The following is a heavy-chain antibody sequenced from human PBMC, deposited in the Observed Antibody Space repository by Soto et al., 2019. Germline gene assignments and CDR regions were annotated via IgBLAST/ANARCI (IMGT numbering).Heavy chain of an antibody. CDR1: GGSISSGNYY. CDR3: ATMGTPVTGLYYFDY. V-gene: IGHV4-30-4*01. Sequence: QVQLQESGPGLVKPSQTLSLTCTVSGGSISSGNYYWSWIRQPPGKGLEWIGFISYSGTTHYSASLRSRGSISVDTSKNQFSLDRSSVTAADTAVYYCATMGTPVTGLYYFDYWGQGTLVTVSS. J-gene: IGHJ4*02. CDR2: ISYSGTT. D-gene: IGHD4-17*01.